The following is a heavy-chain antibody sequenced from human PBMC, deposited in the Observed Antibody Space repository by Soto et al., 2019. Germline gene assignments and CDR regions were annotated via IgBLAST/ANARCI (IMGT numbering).Heavy chain of an antibody. V-gene: IGHV4-61*01. CDR2: IHYRGST. D-gene: IGHD2-21*01. Sequence: QVQLQESGPGLVKPSETLSLTCTVSGASVSSGTHFWSWIRQPPGKGLEWIGNIHYRGSTSYNPSPRGRVTTSLDMSQNQFSLKLTSATAADTAVSFCARRLRPYCSTTTCLPADVVWGQGTTVTVSS. CDR3: ARRLRPYCSTTTCLPADVV. CDR1: GASVSSGTHF. J-gene: IGHJ6*02.